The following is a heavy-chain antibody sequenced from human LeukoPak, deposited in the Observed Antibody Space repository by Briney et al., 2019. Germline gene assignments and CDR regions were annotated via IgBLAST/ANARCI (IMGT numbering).Heavy chain of an antibody. V-gene: IGHV3-33*01. CDR3: ARDHDGVTSRYNWFDP. CDR1: GFTFSSYG. Sequence: GGSLRLSCAASGFTFSSYGMHWVRQAPGKGLEWVAVIWYDGSNKYYADSVKGRFTISRDNSKNTLYLQMNSLRAEDTAVYYCARDHDGVTSRYNWFDPWGQGTLVTVSS. D-gene: IGHD2-21*02. J-gene: IGHJ5*02. CDR2: IWYDGSNK.